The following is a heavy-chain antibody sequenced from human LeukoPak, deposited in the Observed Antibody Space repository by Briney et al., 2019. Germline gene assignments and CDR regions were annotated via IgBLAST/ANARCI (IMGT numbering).Heavy chain of an antibody. J-gene: IGHJ4*02. CDR1: GFTFSSYW. D-gene: IGHD4-23*01. V-gene: IGHV3-7*03. Sequence: GGSLRLSCAASGFTFSSYWMSWVRQAPGKGLEWVANIKQDGSEKYYVDSVKGRFTISRDNAKNSLYLQMNSLRAEDTAVYYCATSDYAGNSALSYWGQGTLVTVSS. CDR2: IKQDGSEK. CDR3: ATSDYAGNSALSY.